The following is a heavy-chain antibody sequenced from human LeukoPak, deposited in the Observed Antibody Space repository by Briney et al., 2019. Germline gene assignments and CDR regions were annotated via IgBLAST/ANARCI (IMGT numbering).Heavy chain of an antibody. CDR2: IRYDGSNK. V-gene: IGHV3-30*02. CDR1: GFTFSSYG. Sequence: GGSLRLSCAASGFTFSSYGMHWVRQAPGKGLEWAAFIRYDGSNKYYADSVKGRFTISRDNSKNTLYLQMNSLRAEDTAVYYCAKDQRGSGSYYNEDYYYYYMDVWCKGTTVTVSS. D-gene: IGHD3-10*01. J-gene: IGHJ6*03. CDR3: AKDQRGSGSYYNEDYYYYYMDV.